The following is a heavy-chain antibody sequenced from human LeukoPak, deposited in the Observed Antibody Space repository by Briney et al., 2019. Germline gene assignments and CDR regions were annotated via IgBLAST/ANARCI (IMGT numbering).Heavy chain of an antibody. CDR1: GFTFNTFA. V-gene: IGHV3-23*01. J-gene: IGHJ4*02. Sequence: GGSLRLSCAASGFTFNTFAMTWVRQAPGKGLEWVSAISGSGGSTYYADSVKGRFTISRDNSKNTLYLQMNSLRAEDTAVYYCARGELLLTSAFDYWGQGTLVTVSS. CDR3: ARGELLLTSAFDY. D-gene: IGHD2-15*01. CDR2: ISGSGGST.